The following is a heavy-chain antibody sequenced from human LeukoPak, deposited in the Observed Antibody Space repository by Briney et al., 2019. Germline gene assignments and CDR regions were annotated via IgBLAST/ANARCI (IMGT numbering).Heavy chain of an antibody. V-gene: IGHV1-2*02. J-gene: IGHJ5*02. CDR2: INPNSGGT. CDR3: ARGDYYGSGSNWFDP. D-gene: IGHD3-10*01. CDR1: GYTFTGYY. Sequence: ASVKVSCKASGYTFTGYYMHWVRQAPGQGLEWMGWINPNSGGTNYAQKFQGRVTITRNTSISTAYMELSSLRSEDTAVYYCARGDYYGSGSNWFDPWGQGTLVTVSS.